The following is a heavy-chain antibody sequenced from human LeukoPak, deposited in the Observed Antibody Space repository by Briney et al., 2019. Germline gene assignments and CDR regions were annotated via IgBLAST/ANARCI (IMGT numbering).Heavy chain of an antibody. V-gene: IGHV3-23*01. CDR1: GFTFSNYA. CDR2: VSGRDTST. Sequence: PGGSLRLSCAASGFTFSNYAMSWVRQAPGKGLEWVSAVSGRDTSTYYTDSVKGRFTISRDNSKNTLYLQMNSLRAEDTAVYYCAKAGDIAVAGLGYYFDYWGQGTLVTVSS. J-gene: IGHJ4*02. CDR3: AKAGDIAVAGLGYYFDY. D-gene: IGHD6-19*01.